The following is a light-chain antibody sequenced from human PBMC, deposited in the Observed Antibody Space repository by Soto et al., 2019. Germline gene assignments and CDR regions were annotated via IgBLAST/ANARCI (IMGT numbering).Light chain of an antibody. CDR3: QHYGTSPGLT. CDR2: DAS. V-gene: IGKV3D-20*01. CDR1: QSVSSSS. J-gene: IGKJ4*01. Sequence: EIVLTQSPATLSLSPGERATLSCGASQSVSSSSLAWYQQKPGLAPRLLIYDASTRATGIPDRFSGSGSGTDFTLTISRLEPEDFAVYFCQHYGTSPGLTFGGGTKVEIQ.